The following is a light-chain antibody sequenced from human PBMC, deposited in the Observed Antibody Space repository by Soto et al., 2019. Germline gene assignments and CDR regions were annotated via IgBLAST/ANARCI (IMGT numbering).Light chain of an antibody. V-gene: IGKV3-11*01. CDR2: DAS. CDR1: QSVSSY. Sequence: EIVLTQSPATLSLSPGERATLSCRASQSVSSYLAWYQQKPGQAPRLLIYDASNRATGIPARFSGSGSGTDCTLTISSLEPEDFAVYYCQRRSNWVRTFGHGNKVEL. J-gene: IGKJ1*01. CDR3: QRRSNWVRT.